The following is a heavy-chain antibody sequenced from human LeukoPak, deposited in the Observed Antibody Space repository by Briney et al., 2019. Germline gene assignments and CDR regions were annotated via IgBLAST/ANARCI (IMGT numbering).Heavy chain of an antibody. V-gene: IGHV4-59*01. CDR1: GGSTTNLY. CDR2: IYDSGST. Sequence: SETLSLTCSVSGGSTTNLYWTWIRQPPGKGLEWIGDIYDSGSTRYNTSLASRVTISVDTSKNQFSLKLSSVTAADTAVYYCAKGGSTNFYYGDVWGQGTTVTVSS. J-gene: IGHJ6*02. CDR3: AKGGSTNFYYGDV. D-gene: IGHD2/OR15-2a*01.